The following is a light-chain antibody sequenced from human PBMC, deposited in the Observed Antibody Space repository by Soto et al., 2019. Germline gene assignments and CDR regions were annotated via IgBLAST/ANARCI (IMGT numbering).Light chain of an antibody. J-gene: IGLJ3*02. CDR3: AAWDDSLGGSWA. CDR2: AND. CDR1: SSNIGSNY. V-gene: IGLV1-47*02. Sequence: QSVLTQPPSASGTPGQRLIISCSGRSSNIGSNYVYWYQQLPGTAPKLLIYANDQRPSEVPDRFSGSKSGTSASLAISGLRSEDEAAYYCAAWDDSLGGSWAFGRGTKLTVL.